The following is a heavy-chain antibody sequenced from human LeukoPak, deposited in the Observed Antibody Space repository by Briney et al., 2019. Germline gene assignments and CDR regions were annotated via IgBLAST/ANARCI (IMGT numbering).Heavy chain of an antibody. CDR2: ISGSGGST. V-gene: IGHV3-23*01. CDR3: AKSTLIRFDQRD. CDR1: GFTFSSYA. Sequence: GGSLRLSCAASGFTFSSYAMSWVRQAPGKGLECVSAISGSGGSTYYADSVKGRFALSRDNSKNTLYLQMNSLRAEDTAVYYCAKSTLIRFDQRDWGQGTLVTVSS. D-gene: IGHD3-9*01. J-gene: IGHJ4*02.